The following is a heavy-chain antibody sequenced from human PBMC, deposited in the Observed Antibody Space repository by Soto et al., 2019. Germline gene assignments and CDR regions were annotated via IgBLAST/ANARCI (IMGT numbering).Heavy chain of an antibody. Sequence: SETLSLTCTVSGASISSSSSNYYWGWIRRPPGKGLEWIGSIYYSGSIYYSPSLKSRVTMSVDTSKSQFSLNLNSVTAADTAVYYCASHVVGVPSAIADPSWFDPWGQGTLVTVSS. D-gene: IGHD2-2*01. J-gene: IGHJ5*02. CDR2: IYYSGSI. V-gene: IGHV4-39*01. CDR3: ASHVVGVPSAIADPSWFDP. CDR1: GASISSSSSNYY.